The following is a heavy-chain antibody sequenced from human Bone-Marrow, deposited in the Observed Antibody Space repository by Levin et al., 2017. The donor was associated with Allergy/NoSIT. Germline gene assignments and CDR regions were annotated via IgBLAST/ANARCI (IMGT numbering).Heavy chain of an antibody. V-gene: IGHV3-23*01. Sequence: WGSLRLSCAASGFTFSDYAMSWVRQAPGEGLEWVATINNGGETTYYADSVKGRFTISRDNSKITLFVQMTSLRAEDTAVYYCARSPMVRGATYYFDFWGQGTLVTVSS. D-gene: IGHD3-10*01. CDR1: GFTFSDYA. CDR3: ARSPMVRGATYYFDF. J-gene: IGHJ4*02. CDR2: INNGGETT.